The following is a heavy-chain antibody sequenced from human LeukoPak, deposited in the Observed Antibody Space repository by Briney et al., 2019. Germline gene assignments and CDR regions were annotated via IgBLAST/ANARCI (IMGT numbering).Heavy chain of an antibody. Sequence: GGSLRLSCAASGFTFSSYEMNWVRQAPGKGLEWVSVIYSGGSTYYADSVKGRFTISRDNSKNTLYLQMNSLRAEDTAVYYCASYNPYYWGQGTLVTVSS. CDR2: IYSGGST. D-gene: IGHD1-1*01. V-gene: IGHV3-53*01. CDR3: ASYNPYY. CDR1: GFTFSSYE. J-gene: IGHJ4*02.